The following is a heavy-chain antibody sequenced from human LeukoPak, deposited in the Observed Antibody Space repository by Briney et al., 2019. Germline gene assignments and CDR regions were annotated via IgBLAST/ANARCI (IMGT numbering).Heavy chain of an antibody. J-gene: IGHJ3*02. CDR3: ARGPPTVAFDI. V-gene: IGHV4-34*01. Sequence: LRLSCAASGFTFSDYYMSWIRQAPGKGLEWIGEINHSGGTNYNPSLKSRVTISVNTSKNQFSLKLSSVTAADTAVYYCARGPPTVAFDIWGQGTMVTVSS. CDR1: GFTFSDYY. D-gene: IGHD4-11*01. CDR2: INHSGGT.